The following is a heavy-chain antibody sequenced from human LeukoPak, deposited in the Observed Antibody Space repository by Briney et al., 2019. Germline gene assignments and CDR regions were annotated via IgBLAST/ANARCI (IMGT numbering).Heavy chain of an antibody. Sequence: GGSLRLSCAASGFTFNSYEMNWVRQAPGKGLYWVSYISSSGSTIYYADSVKGRFTVSRDNAKNSLYLQMNSLRADDTAVYYCARVTNGGYDSGNFDYWGQGILVTVSS. V-gene: IGHV3-48*03. J-gene: IGHJ4*02. CDR1: GFTFNSYE. D-gene: IGHD5-12*01. CDR2: ISSSGSTI. CDR3: ARVTNGGYDSGNFDY.